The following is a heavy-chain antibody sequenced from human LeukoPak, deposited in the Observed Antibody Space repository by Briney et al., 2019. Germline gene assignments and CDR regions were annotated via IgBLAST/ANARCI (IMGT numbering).Heavy chain of an antibody. J-gene: IGHJ4*02. CDR2: XYYSGST. V-gene: IGHV4-59*01. CDR1: GGSISSYY. Sequence: SETLSLTCTVSGGSISSYYWSWIRQPPGKGLEWIGYXYYSGSTNYNPSLKSRVTISVDTSKNQFSLKLSSVTAADTAVYYCARDHDFWSGYHYFDYWGQGTLVTVSS. D-gene: IGHD3-3*01. CDR3: ARDHDFWSGYHYFDY.